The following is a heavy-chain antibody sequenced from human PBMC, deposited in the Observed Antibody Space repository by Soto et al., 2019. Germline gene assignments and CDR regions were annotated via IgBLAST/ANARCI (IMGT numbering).Heavy chain of an antibody. CDR3: ARVGSSGWSPDY. V-gene: IGHV4-59*01. CDR1: GGSISGYY. Sequence: QLQLQESGPGLVKPSETLSLTCTVSGGSISGYYWTWIRQPPGKGLEWIGYIFYSGVTNYNPSLTSRVTLSVDTSKNQFSLKLRSVTAADTAVYYCARVGSSGWSPDYWGRGTLVTVSS. J-gene: IGHJ4*02. D-gene: IGHD6-19*01. CDR2: IFYSGVT.